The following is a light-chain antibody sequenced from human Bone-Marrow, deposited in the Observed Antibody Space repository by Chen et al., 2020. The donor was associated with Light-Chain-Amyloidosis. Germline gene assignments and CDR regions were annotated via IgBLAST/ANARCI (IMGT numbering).Light chain of an antibody. V-gene: IGLV3-21*02. CDR2: DDY. CDR3: QVWDSSSDHVV. J-gene: IGLJ3*02. CDR1: NIGIKS. Sequence: SYVLTQSPSVSVAPGQTARITCGGNNIGIKSVHWYQQKPGPAPVLVVFDDYDRPSGIPERFSGSNSGNTATLTISRVEAGDEADYYCQVWDSSSDHVVFGGGTKLTVL.